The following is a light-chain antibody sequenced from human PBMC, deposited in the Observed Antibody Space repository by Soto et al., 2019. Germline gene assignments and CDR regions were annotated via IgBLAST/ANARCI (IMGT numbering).Light chain of an antibody. CDR2: EVS. V-gene: IGLV2-8*01. CDR1: SSDVGTYNY. J-gene: IGLJ1*01. CDR3: SSFAGNNNRYV. Sequence: QSALTQPPSASGSLGQSVTISCTGTSSDVGTYNYVSWYQQHPGKAPKLMIYEVSKRPSGVPDRFFGSKSGKTASLTVSGLQAEDEADYYCSSFAGNNNRYVFGTGTKVTVL.